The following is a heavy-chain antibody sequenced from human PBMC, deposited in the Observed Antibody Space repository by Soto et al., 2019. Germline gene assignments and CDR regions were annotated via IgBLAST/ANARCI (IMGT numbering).Heavy chain of an antibody. CDR2: IYYDGRT. Sequence: QLHLQESGPGLVKPSQTLSLTCTVSGGSISSHSNYWSWIRQHPGKGLEWIGYIYYDGRTYFNPSLQSRLSMSVDTSENQFVLKLSSLTAADTAVYFCARANPIFDSSGLAFDYWGPGTLVTVSS. CDR1: GGSISSHSNY. CDR3: ARANPIFDSSGLAFDY. V-gene: IGHV4-31*03. J-gene: IGHJ4*02. D-gene: IGHD3-22*01.